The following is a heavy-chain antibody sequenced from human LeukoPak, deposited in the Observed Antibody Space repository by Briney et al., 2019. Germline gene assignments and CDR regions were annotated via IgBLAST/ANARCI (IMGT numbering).Heavy chain of an antibody. CDR2: IDPVDSYT. V-gene: IGHV5-10-1*01. D-gene: IGHD6-13*01. J-gene: IGHJ4*02. CDR3: ARHHAIAAAGAFDY. Sequence: GESLKISCKGSRYSFPGYWISWVRQMPGKGLEWMGRIDPVDSYTNYSPSFQGHVNISADKSINTAYLQWSSLKASDSAIYYCARHHAIAAAGAFDYWGQGTLVTVSS. CDR1: RYSFPGYW.